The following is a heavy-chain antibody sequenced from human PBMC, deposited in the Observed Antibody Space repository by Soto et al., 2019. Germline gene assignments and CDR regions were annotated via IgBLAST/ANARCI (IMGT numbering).Heavy chain of an antibody. D-gene: IGHD5-18*01. V-gene: IGHV1-69*01. Sequence: QVQLVQSGAEVKKPGSSVKVSCKASGGTFSSYAISWVRRAPGQGLEWMGGIIPIFGTANYAQKFQGRVTITADESTSTAYMELSSLRSEDTAVYYWARIGRDTAMVTYYYYYYGMDVWGQGTTVTVSS. CDR2: IIPIFGTA. CDR3: ARIGRDTAMVTYYYYYYGMDV. J-gene: IGHJ6*02. CDR1: GGTFSSYA.